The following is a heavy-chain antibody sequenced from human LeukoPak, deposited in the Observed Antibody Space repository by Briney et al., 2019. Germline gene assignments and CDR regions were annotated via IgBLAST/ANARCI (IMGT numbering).Heavy chain of an antibody. Sequence: ASVKVSCKASGYTFTGYYMHWVRQAPGQGLEWMGWINPNSGGTNYAQKFQGRVTMTRDTSISTAYMELSRLRSDDTAVYYCARDSGSYYRAFDIWGQGTMVTVSS. CDR1: GYTFTGYY. J-gene: IGHJ3*02. CDR2: INPNSGGT. D-gene: IGHD1-26*01. V-gene: IGHV1-2*02. CDR3: ARDSGSYYRAFDI.